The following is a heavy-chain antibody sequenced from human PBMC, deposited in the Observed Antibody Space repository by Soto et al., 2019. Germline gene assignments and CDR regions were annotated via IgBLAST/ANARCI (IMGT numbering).Heavy chain of an antibody. CDR3: AHIAPLVAATFGWFDP. J-gene: IGHJ5*02. CDR1: GFSLSTSGVG. V-gene: IGHV2-5*02. CDR2: IYWDDDK. D-gene: IGHD2-15*01. Sequence: QITLKESGPTLVNPTQTLTLTCTFSGFSLSTSGVGVGWIRQPPGKALEWLALIYWDDDKRYSPSLKSRLTITKDTSKNQLVLTMTNMDPVDTATYCCAHIAPLVAATFGWFDPWGQGTLVTVSS.